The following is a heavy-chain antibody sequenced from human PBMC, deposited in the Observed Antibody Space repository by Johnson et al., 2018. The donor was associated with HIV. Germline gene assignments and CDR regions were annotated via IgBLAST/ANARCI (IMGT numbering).Heavy chain of an antibody. D-gene: IGHD3-22*01. J-gene: IGHJ3*02. CDR2: ISGSGGST. CDR1: GFTFSSYA. V-gene: IGHV3-23*04. CDR3: AKDLSITMIVGDAFDI. Sequence: VQLVESGGGLVKPGGSLRLSCAASGFTFSSYAMSWVRQAPGKGLEWVSAISGSGGSTYYADSVKGRFTISRDNSKNTLYLQMNSLRAEDTAVYYCAKDLSITMIVGDAFDIWGQGTMVTVSS.